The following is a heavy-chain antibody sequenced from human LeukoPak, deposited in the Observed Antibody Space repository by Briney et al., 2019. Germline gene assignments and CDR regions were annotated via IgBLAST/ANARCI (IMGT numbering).Heavy chain of an antibody. J-gene: IGHJ4*02. CDR2: INHSGSI. CDR3: ARERATSGRCRFDF. V-gene: IGHV4-34*01. Sequence: SETLSLTCAVYGGSFSGYYWSWIRQPPGKGLEWIGEINHSGSINYNPSLKSRVTISLDRDKSQFSLKLTSVTAADTAVYYCARERATSGRCRFDFWGQGALVTVSS. CDR1: GGSFSGYY. D-gene: IGHD6-25*01.